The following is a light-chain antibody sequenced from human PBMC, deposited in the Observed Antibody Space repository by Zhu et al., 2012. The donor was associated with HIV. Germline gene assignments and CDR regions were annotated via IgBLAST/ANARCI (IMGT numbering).Light chain of an antibody. V-gene: IGKV1-9*01. J-gene: IGKJ3*01. CDR1: ETISRY. Sequence: DIQMTQSPSTLSASVGDRVTITCRASETISRYLAWYQQKPGKAPKLLIYDTSTLQSGVPSTFSGSGSGTEFTLTISSLQPEDFATYYCQQLNSYPLFTFGPGTKWISN. CDR2: DTS. CDR3: QQLNSYPLFT.